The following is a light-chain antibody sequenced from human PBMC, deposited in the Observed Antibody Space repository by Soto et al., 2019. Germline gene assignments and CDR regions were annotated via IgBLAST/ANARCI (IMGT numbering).Light chain of an antibody. CDR3: QSYDSRLSSYV. CDR2: GNN. Sequence: QALLTHPPSLSGAPGQRVTISCTGSSSNIGAGYAVHWYQQLPGTAPKLLIHGNNNRPSGVPDRFSGSKSDTSASLAITGLQADDEADYYCQSYDSRLSSYVFGTGTKVTVL. V-gene: IGLV1-40*01. J-gene: IGLJ1*01. CDR1: SSNIGAGYA.